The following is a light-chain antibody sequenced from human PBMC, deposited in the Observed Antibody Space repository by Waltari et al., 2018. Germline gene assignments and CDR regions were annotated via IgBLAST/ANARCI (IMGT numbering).Light chain of an antibody. CDR3: QHYESLPVT. V-gene: IGKV3-20*01. Sequence: DIVLTQSPGTLSLSPGERATPPCRASQSISKYLAWYQQKPGQAPRLLIYHASSRAAGIPDRFSGSGSGTDFSLTISRLEPEDFAVYYCQHYESLPVTFGQGTKVEIK. CDR2: HAS. J-gene: IGKJ1*01. CDR1: QSISKY.